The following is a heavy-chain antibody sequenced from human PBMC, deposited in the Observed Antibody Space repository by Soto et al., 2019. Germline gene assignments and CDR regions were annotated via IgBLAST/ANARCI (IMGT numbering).Heavy chain of an antibody. J-gene: IGHJ4*02. CDR1: GFTFSSYG. Sequence: GGSLRLSCAASGFTFSSYGMHWVRQAPGKGLEWVAVISYDGSNKYYADSVKGRFTISRDNSKNTLYLQMNSLRAEDTAVYYCAKDWGGYDYIWGSYRYTVSHFDYWGQGTLVTVSS. CDR2: ISYDGSNK. CDR3: AKDWGGYDYIWGSYRYTVSHFDY. V-gene: IGHV3-30*18. D-gene: IGHD3-16*02.